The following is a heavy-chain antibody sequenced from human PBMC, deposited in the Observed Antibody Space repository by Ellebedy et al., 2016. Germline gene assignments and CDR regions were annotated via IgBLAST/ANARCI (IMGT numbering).Heavy chain of an antibody. V-gene: IGHV2-5*01. D-gene: IGHD1-14*01. CDR2: IYGNDVK. Sequence: SGPTLVKPTQTLTLTCTFSGFSLTTSAVVVGWVRQPPGKALEWLAFIYGNDVKRYRPSLRSRLTITKDTSKNQVLLTMTNMDPVDTGTYFCAHRSTNREVDYWGQGTLVTVSS. J-gene: IGHJ4*02. CDR1: GFSLTTSAVV. CDR3: AHRSTNREVDY.